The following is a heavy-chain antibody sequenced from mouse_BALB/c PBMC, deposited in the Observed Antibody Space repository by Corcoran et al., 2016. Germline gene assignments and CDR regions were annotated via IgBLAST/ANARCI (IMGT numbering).Heavy chain of an antibody. CDR1: GYTFSSYW. CDR3: ARNYGYDRRWYFDV. CDR2: ILPGSGST. Sequence: QVQLQQSGAELMKPGASVKISCTATGYTFSSYWIEWVKQRPGHGLEWIGEILPGSGSTNYNEKFKGKATFTADTSSNTAYMQLSSLTSEDSAVYYCARNYGYDRRWYFDVWGAGTTVTVSS. J-gene: IGHJ1*01. D-gene: IGHD2-2*01. V-gene: IGHV1-9*01.